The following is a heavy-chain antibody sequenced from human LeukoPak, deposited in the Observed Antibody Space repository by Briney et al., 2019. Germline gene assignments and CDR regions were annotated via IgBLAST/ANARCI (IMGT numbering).Heavy chain of an antibody. D-gene: IGHD6-19*01. CDR1: GVSISSSSYY. J-gene: IGHJ6*03. Sequence: SETLSLTCTVSGVSISSSSYYWGWIRQPPGKGLEWIGSIYYSGSTYYNPSLKSRVTISVDTSKNQFSLKLSSVTAADTAVYYCARDKRVAVAGTYIYYYYMDVWGNGTTVTISS. CDR3: ARDKRVAVAGTYIYYYYMDV. V-gene: IGHV4-39*07. CDR2: IYYSGST.